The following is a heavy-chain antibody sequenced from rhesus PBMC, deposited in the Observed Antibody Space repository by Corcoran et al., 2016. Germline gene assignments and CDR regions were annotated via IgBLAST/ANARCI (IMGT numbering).Heavy chain of an antibody. Sequence: QVQLQESGPGLVKPSETLSLTCAVFGGSISGGYYWALIRQHPGKGLEWIGNIYGNDANTYYNPSLKSRVTSSKDTSNNQFSLKLSAVTAADTAVYYCARAIPYNYFDYWGQGVLVTVSS. CDR1: GGSISGGYY. D-gene: IGHD1-1*01. V-gene: IGHV4S7*01. CDR2: IYGNDANT. J-gene: IGHJ4*01. CDR3: ARAIPYNYFDY.